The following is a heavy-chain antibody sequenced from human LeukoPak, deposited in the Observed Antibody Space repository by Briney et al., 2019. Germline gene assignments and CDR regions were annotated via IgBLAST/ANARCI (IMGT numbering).Heavy chain of an antibody. CDR3: ARSFYDILIGYYQYFDY. D-gene: IGHD3-9*01. CDR2: IYRDGSS. Sequence: PGGSLRLSCSASGFTFRSFAMFWVRQAPGKGLEWVSVIYRDGSSYYAESVKGRFTISRDNSKNTLYIQMNSLRAEDTAVYYCARSFYDILIGYYQYFDYWGQGTLVTVSS. CDR1: GFTFRSFA. V-gene: IGHV3-66*01. J-gene: IGHJ4*02.